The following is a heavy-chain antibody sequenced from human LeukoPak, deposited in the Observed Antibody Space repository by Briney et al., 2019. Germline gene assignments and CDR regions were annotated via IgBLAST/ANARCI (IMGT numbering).Heavy chain of an antibody. CDR1: GYSISSGYY. D-gene: IGHD6-19*01. CDR3: ARAAGWSGWYGYFHH. Sequence: KTSETLSLTCTVSGYSISSGYYWGWIRQPPGKGLEWIGSIYYSGSTYYNPSLKSRVTISVDTSKNQFSLKLSSVTAADTAIYYCARAAGWSGWYGYFHHWGQGTLVTVSS. J-gene: IGHJ1*01. CDR2: IYYSGST. V-gene: IGHV4-38-2*02.